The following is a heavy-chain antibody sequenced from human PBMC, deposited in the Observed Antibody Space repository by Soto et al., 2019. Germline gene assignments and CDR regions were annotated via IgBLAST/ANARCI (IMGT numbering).Heavy chain of an antibody. CDR2: IYYRGST. Sequence: PSETLSLTCTVSGGSISSSSYYWDWIRQPPGKGLEWIGSIYYRGSTYYNPSLQSRVTISVDTSKNQFSLNLSSVTAADTAVYYCSIRPYYYDSPGPPRWGQGMLVPVSS. CDR1: GGSISSSSYY. V-gene: IGHV4-39*01. D-gene: IGHD3-9*01. J-gene: IGHJ4*02. CDR3: SIRPYYYDSPGPPR.